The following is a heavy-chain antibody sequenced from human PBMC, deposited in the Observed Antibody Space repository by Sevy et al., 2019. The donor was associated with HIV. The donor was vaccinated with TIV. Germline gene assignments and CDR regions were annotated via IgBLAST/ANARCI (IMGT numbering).Heavy chain of an antibody. CDR1: GGSISSDNF. D-gene: IGHD3-22*01. CDR2: IYHSGST. Sequence: SETLSLTCAVSGGSISSDNFWSWVRQPPGKGLEWIGDIYHSGSTNYSPSLGSRVTMSVDKSKNQLSLRLTSVTAADTAVYFCASLKWEYSDSDAFSMFFFDYWGQGALVTVSS. J-gene: IGHJ4*02. V-gene: IGHV4-4*02. CDR3: ASLKWEYSDSDAFSMFFFDY.